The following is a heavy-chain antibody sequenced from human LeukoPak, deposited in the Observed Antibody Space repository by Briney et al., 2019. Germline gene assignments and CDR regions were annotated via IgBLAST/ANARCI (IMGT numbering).Heavy chain of an antibody. V-gene: IGHV4-30-2*01. J-gene: IGHJ3*02. CDR1: GGSISSGGYY. D-gene: IGHD3-22*01. Sequence: PSQTLSLTCTVSGGSISSGGYYWSWIRQPPGKGLEWIGYIYHSGSTYYTPSLKSRVTISVDTSKNQFSLKLSSVTAADTAVYYCAGVVGSSGYLVDAFDIWGQGTMVTVSS. CDR2: IYHSGST. CDR3: AGVVGSSGYLVDAFDI.